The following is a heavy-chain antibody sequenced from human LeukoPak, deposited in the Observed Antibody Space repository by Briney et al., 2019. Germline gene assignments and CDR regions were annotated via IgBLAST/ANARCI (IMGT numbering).Heavy chain of an antibody. J-gene: IGHJ4*02. CDR1: GFTFSTYA. V-gene: IGHV3-23*01. D-gene: IGHD6-19*01. CDR2: VSVGGDST. Sequence: GGSLRLSCAASGFTFSTYAMSWVRQAPGKGLEWVSAVSVGGDSTYYADSVRGRFTISRDNSKYTLYLQMNSLRAEDTAVYYCAKGGWLVYWGQGTLVTVSS. CDR3: AKGGWLVY.